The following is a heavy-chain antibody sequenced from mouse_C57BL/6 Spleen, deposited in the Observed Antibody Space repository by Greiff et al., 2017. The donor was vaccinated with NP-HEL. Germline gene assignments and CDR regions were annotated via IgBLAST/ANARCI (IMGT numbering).Heavy chain of an antibody. CDR2: IYPGDGDT. V-gene: IGHV1-82*01. D-gene: IGHD3-2*02. CDR1: GYAFSSPW. J-gene: IGHJ3*01. CDR3: ARGAAQAAWFAY. Sequence: VQLQQSGPELVKPGASVKISCKASGYAFSSPWMNWVKQRPGKGLEWIGRIYPGDGDTNYNGKFKGKATLTADKSSSTAYMQLSSLTSEDSAVYFCARGAAQAAWFAYWGQGTLVTVSA.